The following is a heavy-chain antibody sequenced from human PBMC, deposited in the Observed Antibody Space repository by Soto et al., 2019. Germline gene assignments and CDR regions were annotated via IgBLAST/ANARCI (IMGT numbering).Heavy chain of an antibody. CDR2: INHSGST. CDR1: GGSFSGYY. J-gene: IGHJ3*02. CDR3: ARGGDRYVRNDAFDI. Sequence: QVQLQQWGAGLLKPSETLSLTCAVYGGSFSGYYWSWIRQPPGKGLEWIGEINHSGSTNYNPSLKSRVTISVDTSKNQFSLKLSSVTAADTAVYYCARGGDRYVRNDAFDIWGQGTMVTVSS. D-gene: IGHD2-21*01. V-gene: IGHV4-34*01.